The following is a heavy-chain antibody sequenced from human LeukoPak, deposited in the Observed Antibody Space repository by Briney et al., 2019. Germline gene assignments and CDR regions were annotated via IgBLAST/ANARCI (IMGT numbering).Heavy chain of an antibody. D-gene: IGHD3-10*01. CDR3: ARDTHYYGSGSTFDY. CDR2: IYYSGST. J-gene: IGHJ4*02. Sequence: SETLSLTCTVSGGSISSSSYYWGWIRQPPGKGLEWIGSIYYSGSTYSNPSLQSRVSISVDTSKNQFSLKLNSVTAADTAVYYCARDTHYYGSGSTFDYWGQGTLVTVSS. CDR1: GGSISSSSYY. V-gene: IGHV4-39*02.